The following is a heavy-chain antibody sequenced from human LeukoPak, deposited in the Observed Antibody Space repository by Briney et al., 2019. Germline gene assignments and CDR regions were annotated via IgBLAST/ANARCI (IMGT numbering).Heavy chain of an antibody. V-gene: IGHV4-59*01. Sequence: SETLSLTCRVSGGSISTYYWSWIRQPPGKGLEWIAYVFYSGRTSYNPSLKSRVTISVDTSKNQFSLKRSSVAAADTAVYYCARLGNWFDAFDIWGQGTMVTVSS. CDR3: ARLGNWFDAFDI. CDR2: VFYSGRT. J-gene: IGHJ3*02. D-gene: IGHD1-20*01. CDR1: GGSISTYY.